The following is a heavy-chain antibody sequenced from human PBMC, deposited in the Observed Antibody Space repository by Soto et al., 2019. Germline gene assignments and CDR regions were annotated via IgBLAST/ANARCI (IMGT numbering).Heavy chain of an antibody. V-gene: IGHV4-59*01. CDR3: ARKSPVPDV. J-gene: IGHJ6*04. CDR1: GGSISGYY. Sequence: SQTLSLPCTVSGGSISGYYWSWIRQSPGKGLEWIGYIHHSGSTHYNPSLNSRVTLSVDTSKNQFSLKLSSVTAADTAIYYCARKSPVPDVWGKGTTVTVSS. CDR2: IHHSGST. D-gene: IGHD2-2*01.